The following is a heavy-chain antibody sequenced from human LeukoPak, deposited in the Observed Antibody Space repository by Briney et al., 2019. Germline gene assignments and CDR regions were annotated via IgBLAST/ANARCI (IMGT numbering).Heavy chain of an antibody. CDR3: ARDSEGSFDY. Sequence: GGSLRLSCAASGFTFSSYAMHWVRQAPGKGLEWVAVIPYDGSNKYYADSVKGRFTISRDNSKNTLYLQMNSLRAEDTAVYYCARDSEGSFDYWGQGTLVTVSS. CDR1: GFTFSSYA. V-gene: IGHV3-30*04. J-gene: IGHJ4*02. CDR2: IPYDGSNK.